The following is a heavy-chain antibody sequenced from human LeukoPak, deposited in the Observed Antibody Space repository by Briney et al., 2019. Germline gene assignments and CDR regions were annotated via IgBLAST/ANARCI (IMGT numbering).Heavy chain of an antibody. D-gene: IGHD6-25*01. CDR2: IKSDGSST. Sequence: GGSLRLSCAASGFTFSNYWMHWVRQAPGKGLVWVSRIKSDGSSTNYADSVKDRFTISRDNAKNTLYLQMNSLRAEDTAVYYCARDRGSGDWFDPWGQGTLVTVSS. CDR3: ARDRGSGDWFDP. CDR1: GFTFSNYW. J-gene: IGHJ5*02. V-gene: IGHV3-74*01.